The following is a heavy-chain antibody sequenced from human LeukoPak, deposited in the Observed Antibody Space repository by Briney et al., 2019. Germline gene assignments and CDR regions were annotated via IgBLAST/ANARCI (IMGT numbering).Heavy chain of an antibody. CDR1: GGSIRTNNYS. Sequence: TSETLSLTCTVSGGSIRTNNYSSGWIRQPPGKGLEWLGRISYSGSTYNNPSLKSRVTISVDTSKNQFSLNLRSVTAADTAVYYCARLSYSTGWWAFDIWGQGTMVTVSS. V-gene: IGHV4-39*01. D-gene: IGHD6-19*01. CDR3: ARLSYSTGWWAFDI. J-gene: IGHJ3*02. CDR2: ISYSGST.